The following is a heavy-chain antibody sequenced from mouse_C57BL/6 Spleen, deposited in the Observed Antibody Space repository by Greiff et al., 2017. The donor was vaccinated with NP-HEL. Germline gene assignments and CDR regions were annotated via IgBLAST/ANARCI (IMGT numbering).Heavy chain of an antibody. CDR1: GYTFTSYW. V-gene: IGHV1-64*01. CDR3: AKYYGTPGYFDV. J-gene: IGHJ1*03. D-gene: IGHD1-1*01. Sequence: VKLQESGAELVKPGASVKLSCKASGYTFTSYWMHWVKQRPGQGLEWIGMIHPNSGSTNYNEKFKSKATLTVDKSSSTAYMQLSSLTSEDSAVYYCAKYYGTPGYFDVWGTGTTVTVSS. CDR2: IHPNSGST.